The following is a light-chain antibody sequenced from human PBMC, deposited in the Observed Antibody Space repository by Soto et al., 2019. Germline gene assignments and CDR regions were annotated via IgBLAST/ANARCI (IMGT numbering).Light chain of an antibody. V-gene: IGKV3-20*01. J-gene: IGKJ4*01. Sequence: EIVLTQSPGTLSLSPGEGATLSCRASQSVSSNFLAWYQQKPGQAPRLLIYGASSRAPGIPDRFSGSGSGTDFTLTISRLEPEDFAVYYCHQYGTSPLTFGRGTKVEIK. CDR1: QSVSSNF. CDR2: GAS. CDR3: HQYGTSPLT.